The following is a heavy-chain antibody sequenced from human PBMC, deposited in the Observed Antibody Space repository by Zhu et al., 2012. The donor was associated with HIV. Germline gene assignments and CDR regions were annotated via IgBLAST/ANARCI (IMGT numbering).Heavy chain of an antibody. J-gene: IGHJ5*01. CDR2: INHSGST. V-gene: IGHV4-34*02. Sequence: QVHLQQWGAGLLKPSETLSLTCAVYDGSLSGYFWSWIRLSPGKGLEWIGEINHSGSTNYSPSLDSRITISVDTSKKQFSLNLTSVTAADRAIYYCARHSRHGFDPSVGSWHGTLGWFDSWGQGSPGHRLL. D-gene: IGHD7-27*01. CDR3: ARHSRHGFDPSVGSWHGTLGWFDS. CDR1: DGSLSGYF.